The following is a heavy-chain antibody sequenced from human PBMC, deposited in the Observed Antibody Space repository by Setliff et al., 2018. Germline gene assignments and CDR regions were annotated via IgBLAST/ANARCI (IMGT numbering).Heavy chain of an antibody. Sequence: PGGSLRLSCAASGFAFGDYFMSWIREAPGKGLEWISYISSDGITIHYADSVKGRFTVTRDNAKNSLYLQMDSLKVEDTAVHYCGSLTDGQHWGQGALVTVSS. CDR1: GFAFGDYF. CDR3: GSLTDGQH. V-gene: IGHV3-11*04. CDR2: ISSDGITI. J-gene: IGHJ1*01. D-gene: IGHD3-9*01.